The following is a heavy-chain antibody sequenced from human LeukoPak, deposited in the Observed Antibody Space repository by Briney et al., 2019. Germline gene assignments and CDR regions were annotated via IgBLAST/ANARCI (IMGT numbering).Heavy chain of an antibody. CDR3: ARVGQYGGSYYDYFDY. CDR1: GGTFSSYA. D-gene: IGHD1-26*01. V-gene: IGHV1-69*13. J-gene: IGHJ4*02. CDR2: IIPIFGTA. Sequence: ASVKVSCKASGGTFSSYAISWVRQAPGQGLEWMGGIIPIFGTANYAQKFQGRVTITADESTSTAYMELSSLRSEDTAVYYCARVGQYGGSYYDYFDYWGQGTLVTVSS.